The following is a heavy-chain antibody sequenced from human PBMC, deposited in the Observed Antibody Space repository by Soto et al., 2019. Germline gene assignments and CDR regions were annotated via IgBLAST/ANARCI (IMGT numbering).Heavy chain of an antibody. D-gene: IGHD6-19*01. CDR2: ISSSSSYI. CDR1: GFTFSSYS. Sequence: EVQLVESGGGLVKPGGSLRLSCAASGFTFSSYSMNWVRQAPGKGLEWVSSISSSSSYIYYADSVKGRFTISRDNAKNSLYLQMNSLRAEDTAVYYCARLQGYSSGWYEGWGQGTLVTVSS. J-gene: IGHJ4*02. CDR3: ARLQGYSSGWYEG. V-gene: IGHV3-21*01.